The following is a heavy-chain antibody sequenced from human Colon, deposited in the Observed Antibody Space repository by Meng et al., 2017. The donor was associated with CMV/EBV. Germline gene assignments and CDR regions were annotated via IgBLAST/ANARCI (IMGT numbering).Heavy chain of an antibody. V-gene: IGHV3-21*04. CDR1: GFNFSHYT. J-gene: IGHJ6*02. D-gene: IGHD3-10*01. CDR3: ARVLLWFGGGQYYGMDV. Sequence: GESLKISCAASGFNFSHYTISWVRQAPGKGLEWISSISSSGAYIYYADSLQGRFTISRDNAKSFVFLQMSSLRAEDTAMYYCARVLLWFGGGQYYGMDVWGQGTTVTVSS. CDR2: ISSSGAYI.